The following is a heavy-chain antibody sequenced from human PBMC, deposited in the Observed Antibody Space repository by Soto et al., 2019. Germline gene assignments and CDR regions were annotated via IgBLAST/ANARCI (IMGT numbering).Heavy chain of an antibody. J-gene: IGHJ4*02. D-gene: IGHD2-15*01. V-gene: IGHV1-18*01. CDR3: ARDRGRSCSGGTCPFDY. CDR2: ISGYDGNT. CDR1: GYTFINYG. Sequence: QIQLVQSGAEVKKPGASVKVSCKPSGYTFINYGITWVRQAPGQGLEWMGWISGYDGNTNYAPKLQGRVTMTRDTTTSTVDMELRSLRSDETAVYYCARDRGRSCSGGTCPFDYWGQGTLVTVSS.